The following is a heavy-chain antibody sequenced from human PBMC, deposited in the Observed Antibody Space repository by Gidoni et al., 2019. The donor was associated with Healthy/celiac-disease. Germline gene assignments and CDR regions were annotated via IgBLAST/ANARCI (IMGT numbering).Heavy chain of an antibody. D-gene: IGHD3-3*02. Sequence: QVQLVESGGGVVQPGRSLRLPCAASGFTFSSYAMTRVRQAPGKGLEWVAVRSYDGSNKYYADSVKGRFTISRDNSKNTLYLQMNSLRAEDTAVYYCARDSPLEYWGQGTLVTVSS. CDR3: ARDSPLEY. CDR2: RSYDGSNK. V-gene: IGHV3-30-3*01. CDR1: GFTFSSYA. J-gene: IGHJ4*02.